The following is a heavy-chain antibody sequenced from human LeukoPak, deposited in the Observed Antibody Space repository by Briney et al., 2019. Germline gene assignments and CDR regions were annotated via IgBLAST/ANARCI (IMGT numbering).Heavy chain of an antibody. Sequence: ASVKVSCKASGYTFTSNYIHWVRQAPGQGLEWMGMIYPRDGSTSYALKFQGRVTMTRDTSISTAYMELSRLRSDDTAVYYCALIGATIDYWGQGTLVTVSS. CDR3: ALIGATIDY. CDR2: IYPRDGST. D-gene: IGHD1-26*01. CDR1: GYTFTSNY. J-gene: IGHJ4*02. V-gene: IGHV1-2*02.